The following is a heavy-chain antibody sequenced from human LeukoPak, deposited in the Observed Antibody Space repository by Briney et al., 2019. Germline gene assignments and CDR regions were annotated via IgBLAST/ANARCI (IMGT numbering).Heavy chain of an antibody. CDR1: GGSISSYY. J-gene: IGHJ4*02. CDR3: ARHLDGGDHFYFDY. D-gene: IGHD2-21*02. Sequence: SETLSLTCTDSGGSISSYYWSWIRQPPGKGLEWIGYIYYSGSTNYNPSLKSRVTISVDTSKNQFSLKLSSVTAADTAVYYCARHLDGGDHFYFDYWGQGTLVTVSS. V-gene: IGHV4-59*08. CDR2: IYYSGST.